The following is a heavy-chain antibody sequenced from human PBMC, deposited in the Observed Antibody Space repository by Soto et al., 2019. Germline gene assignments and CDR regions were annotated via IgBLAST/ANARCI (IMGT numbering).Heavy chain of an antibody. CDR1: GYTFTSYG. CDR2: ISAYNGNT. Sequence: ASVTVSCKASGYTFTSYGISWVRQAPGQRLEWMGWISAYNGNTNYAQKLQGRVTMTTDTSMSIAYMELRSLRSDYCAVYYCMSSIAVATEDAFDLWGQGTMVTVSS. CDR3: MSSIAVATEDAFDL. V-gene: IGHV1-18*01. D-gene: IGHD6-19*01. J-gene: IGHJ3*01.